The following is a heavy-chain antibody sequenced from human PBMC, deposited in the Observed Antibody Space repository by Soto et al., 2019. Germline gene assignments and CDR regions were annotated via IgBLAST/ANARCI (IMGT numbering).Heavy chain of an antibody. CDR3: ARPSYDILTGPLFDY. Sequence: QVQLVQSGAEVKKPGASVKVSCKASGFTFTSYGISWVRQAPGQGLEWMGWISAYNGNTNYAQKLQGRVTMTTDTSTSTAYMELRSLRSDDTAVYYCARPSYDILTGPLFDYWGQGTLVTVSS. V-gene: IGHV1-18*01. CDR1: GFTFTSYG. CDR2: ISAYNGNT. J-gene: IGHJ4*02. D-gene: IGHD3-9*01.